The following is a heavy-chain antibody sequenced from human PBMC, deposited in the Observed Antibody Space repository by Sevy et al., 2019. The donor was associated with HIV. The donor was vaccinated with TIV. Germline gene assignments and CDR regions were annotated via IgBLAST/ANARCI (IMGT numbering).Heavy chain of an antibody. CDR2: IGVYNGNL. J-gene: IGHJ4*02. D-gene: IGHD3-10*01. V-gene: IGHV1-18*01. CDR3: ARIPTYHYGSATYFDY. Sequence: ASVKVSCKTSGYIFTNSGITWVRQAPGQGLEWMGWIGVYNGNLKYAQKFQGRVTMTTDTSTGTAYMELTSLRSDDTGVYYCARIPTYHYGSATYFDYWGQGTLVTVSS. CDR1: GYIFTNSG.